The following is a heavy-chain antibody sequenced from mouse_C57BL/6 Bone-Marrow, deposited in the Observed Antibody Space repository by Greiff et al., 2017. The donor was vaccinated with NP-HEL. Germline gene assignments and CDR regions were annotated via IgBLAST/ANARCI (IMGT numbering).Heavy chain of an antibody. Sequence: QVQLQQSGAELVKPGASVKLSCKASGYTFTSYWMHWVKQRPGQGLEWIGMIHPNSGSTNYNEKFKSKATLTVDKSSSTAYMQLSSLTSEDSAVYYCARKEREIYDGYLGYWGQGTTLTVSS. CDR1: GYTFTSYW. CDR3: ARKEREIYDGYLGY. V-gene: IGHV1-64*01. CDR2: IHPNSGST. D-gene: IGHD2-3*01. J-gene: IGHJ2*01.